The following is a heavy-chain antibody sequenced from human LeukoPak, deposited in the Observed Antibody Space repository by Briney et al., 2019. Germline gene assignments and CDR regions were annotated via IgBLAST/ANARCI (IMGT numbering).Heavy chain of an antibody. Sequence: GGSLRLSCAASGFTFSSYWMSWVRQAPGKGLEWVANIKQDRSEKYYVDSVKGRFTISRDNAKNSLYLQMNSLRAEDTAVYYCARVSSKATVRGLITKKNYYYYYMDVWGKGTTVTISS. V-gene: IGHV3-7*01. CDR3: ARVSSKATVRGLITKKNYYYYYMDV. CDR1: GFTFSSYW. CDR2: IKQDRSEK. D-gene: IGHD3-10*01. J-gene: IGHJ6*03.